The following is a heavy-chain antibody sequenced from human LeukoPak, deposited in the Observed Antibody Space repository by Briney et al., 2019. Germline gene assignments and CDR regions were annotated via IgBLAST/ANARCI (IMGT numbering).Heavy chain of an antibody. J-gene: IGHJ6*03. CDR1: GGSISSGGYY. Sequence: SETLSLTCTVSGGSISSGGYYWSWIRQPPGKGLEWIGYIYYSGSTNYNPSLKSRVTISVDTSKNQFSLKLSSVTAADTAVYYCASNRGESSGPYYYYMDVWGKGTTVTVSS. CDR2: IYYSGST. CDR3: ASNRGESSGPYYYYMDV. D-gene: IGHD1-14*01. V-gene: IGHV4-61*08.